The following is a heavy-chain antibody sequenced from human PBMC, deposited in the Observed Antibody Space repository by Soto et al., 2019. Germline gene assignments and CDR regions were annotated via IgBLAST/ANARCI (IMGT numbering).Heavy chain of an antibody. V-gene: IGHV4-34*01. CDR1: GGSFSGYY. J-gene: IGHJ5*02. Sequence: SETLSLTCAVYGGSFSGYYWSWIRQPPGKGLEWIGEINHSGSTNYNPSLKSRVTISVDTSKNQFSLKLSSVTAADTAVYYCARAKGKTDIVVVPAAPGKKAPWFDPWGQGTLVTVSS. D-gene: IGHD2-2*01. CDR3: ARAKGKTDIVVVPAAPGKKAPWFDP. CDR2: INHSGST.